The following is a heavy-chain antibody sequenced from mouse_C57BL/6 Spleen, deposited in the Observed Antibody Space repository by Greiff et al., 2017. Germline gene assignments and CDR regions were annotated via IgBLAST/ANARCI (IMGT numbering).Heavy chain of an antibody. D-gene: IGHD1-1*01. J-gene: IGHJ4*01. CDR3: ARGGYGSSYAMDY. V-gene: IGHV1-82*01. CDR2: IYPGDGDT. Sequence: QVQLKESGPELVKPGASVKISCKASGYAFSSSWMNWVKQRPGKGLEWIGRIYPGDGDTNYNGKFKGKATLTADKSSSTAYMQLSSLTSEDSAVYCCARGGYGSSYAMDYWGQGTSVTVSS. CDR1: GYAFSSSW.